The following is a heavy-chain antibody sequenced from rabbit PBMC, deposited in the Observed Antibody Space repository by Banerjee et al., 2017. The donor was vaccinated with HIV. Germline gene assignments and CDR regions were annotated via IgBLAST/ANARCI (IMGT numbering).Heavy chain of an antibody. J-gene: IGHJ4*01. D-gene: IGHD2-1*01. CDR2: INTSSGNT. CDR1: GFSLSNKYV. CDR3: AREDDDYGDWNL. V-gene: IGHV1S45*01. Sequence: QEQLEESGGDLVKPEGSLTLTCTASGFSLSNKYVMCWVRQAPGKGLEWIACINTSSGNTVYATWAKGRFTISKASWTTVTLQMTSLTAADTASYFCAREDDDYGDWNLWGQGTLVTVS.